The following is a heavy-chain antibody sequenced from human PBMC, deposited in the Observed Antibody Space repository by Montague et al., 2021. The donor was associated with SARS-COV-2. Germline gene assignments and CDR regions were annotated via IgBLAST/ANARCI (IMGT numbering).Heavy chain of an antibody. CDR2: ISNSVLYI. CDR3: VRALSASYSVGGDSFDV. V-gene: IGHV3-21*01. J-gene: IGHJ3*01. Sequence: SLRLSCAASGFTFSSYSLNRVRQAPVKGLEWVSSISNSVLYIYYXGSXHGRFTISRANAKNSLFLQMDSLRVEDTAVYYCVRALSASYSVGGDSFDVWGQGTMVTVSS. D-gene: IGHD5/OR15-5a*01. CDR1: GFTFSSYS.